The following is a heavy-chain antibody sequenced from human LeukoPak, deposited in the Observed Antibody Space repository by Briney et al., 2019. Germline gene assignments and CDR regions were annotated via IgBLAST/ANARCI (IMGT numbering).Heavy chain of an antibody. J-gene: IGHJ4*02. CDR3: ARDFDSSLKTEVGAIGY. V-gene: IGHV4-61*02. CDR1: GGSINSGNYY. CDR2: IWTDGVT. D-gene: IGHD1-26*01. Sequence: PSQTLSLTCTVSGGSINSGNYYWSWIRQPAGKGLEWIGRIWTDGVTTYKPSLKSRVTISVDTSKNQFSLKLSSVTAADTAVYYCARDFDSSLKTEVGAIGYWGQGTLVTVSS.